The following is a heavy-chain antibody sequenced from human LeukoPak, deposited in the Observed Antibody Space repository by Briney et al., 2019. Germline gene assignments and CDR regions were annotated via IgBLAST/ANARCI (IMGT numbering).Heavy chain of an antibody. V-gene: IGHV1-24*01. Sequence: ASVKVSCKVSGYTLTELSMHWVRHAPGKGLEWMGGFDPEDGETIYAQKFQGRVTMTEDTSTDTAYMELSSQRSDDTAVYYCARGVQQQLIYYFDYWGQGTLVTISS. D-gene: IGHD6-13*01. CDR2: FDPEDGET. J-gene: IGHJ4*02. CDR1: GYTLTELS. CDR3: ARGVQQQLIYYFDY.